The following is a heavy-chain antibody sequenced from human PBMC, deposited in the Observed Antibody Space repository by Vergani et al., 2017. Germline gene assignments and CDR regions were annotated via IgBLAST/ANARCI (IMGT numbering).Heavy chain of an antibody. CDR2: INPNSGGT. D-gene: IGHD4-17*01. Sequence: QVQLVQSGAAVKKPGASVTVSCKASGYTFTGYYMHWVRQAPGQGLEWMGWINPNSGGTNYAQKFQGRVTMTRDTSISTAYMELSRLRSDDTAVYDFARGLVYGDYGYGGLDYWGQGTLVTVSS. V-gene: IGHV1-2*02. CDR3: ARGLVYGDYGYGGLDY. CDR1: GYTFTGYY. J-gene: IGHJ4*02.